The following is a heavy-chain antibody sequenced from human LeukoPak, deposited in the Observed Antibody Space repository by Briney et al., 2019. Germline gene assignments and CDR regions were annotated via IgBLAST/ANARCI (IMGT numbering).Heavy chain of an antibody. CDR1: GFTFSSYA. CDR3: AWRAIQLWLG. CDR2: ISYDGSNK. D-gene: IGHD5-18*01. J-gene: IGHJ4*02. Sequence: GGSLRLSCAASGFTFSSYAMHWVRQAPGKGLEWVAVISYDGSNKYYADSVKGRFTISRDNSKNTLYLQMNSLRAEDTAVYYCAWRAIQLWLGWGQGTLVTVSS. V-gene: IGHV3-30-3*01.